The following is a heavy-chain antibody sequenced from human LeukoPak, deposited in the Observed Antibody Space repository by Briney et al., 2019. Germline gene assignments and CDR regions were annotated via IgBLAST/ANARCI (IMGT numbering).Heavy chain of an antibody. CDR2: INHSGST. CDR1: GGSFSGYY. V-gene: IGHV4-34*01. CDR3: ARHITDISAAGQFDY. D-gene: IGHD6-13*01. J-gene: IGHJ4*02. Sequence: SETLSLTCAVYGGSFSGYYWSWIRQPPGKGLEWIGEINHSGSTNYNPSLESRVTISVDTSKNQFSLKLSSVTAADTAVYYCARHITDISAAGQFDYWGQGALVTVSS.